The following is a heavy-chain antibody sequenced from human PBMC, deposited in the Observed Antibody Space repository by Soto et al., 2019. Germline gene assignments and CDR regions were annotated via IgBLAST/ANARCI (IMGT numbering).Heavy chain of an antibody. CDR1: GGSISSPNW. V-gene: IGHV4-4*02. Sequence: PSETLSLTCAVSGGSISSPNWWSWVRQPPGKGLEWMGYIYYSGTTTNYNPSLKSRVTISRDSSKNTVSLEMTSLRAEDTAVYYCAKGGRQWLVTSDFNYWGQGALVTVSS. J-gene: IGHJ4*02. CDR3: AKGGRQWLVTSDFNY. D-gene: IGHD6-19*01. CDR2: IYYSGTTT.